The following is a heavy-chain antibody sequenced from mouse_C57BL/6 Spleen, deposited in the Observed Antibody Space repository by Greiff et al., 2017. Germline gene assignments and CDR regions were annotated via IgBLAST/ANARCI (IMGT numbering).Heavy chain of an antibody. V-gene: IGHV1-15*01. CDR3: TSPLLEYFDV. CDR2: IDPETGGT. CDR1: GYTFTDYE. Sequence: QVQLQQSGAELVRPGASVTLSCKASGYTFTDYEMHWVKQTPVHGLEWIGAIDPETGGTAYNQKFKGKAILTADKSSSTAYMELRSLTSEDSAVYYCTSPLLEYFDVWGTGTTVTVSS. D-gene: IGHD1-1*01. J-gene: IGHJ1*03.